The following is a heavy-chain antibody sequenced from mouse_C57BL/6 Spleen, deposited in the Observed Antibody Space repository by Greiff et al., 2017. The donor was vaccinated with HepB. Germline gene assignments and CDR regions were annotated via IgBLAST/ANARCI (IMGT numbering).Heavy chain of an antibody. Sequence: EVKLVESGGGLVQPKGSLKLSCAASGFSFNTYAMNWVRQAPGKGLEWVARIRSKSNNYATYYADSVKDRFTISRDDSESMLYLQMNNLKTEDTAMYYCVREDSNYLYFDYWGQGTTLTVSS. J-gene: IGHJ2*01. CDR3: VREDSNYLYFDY. V-gene: IGHV10-1*01. D-gene: IGHD2-5*01. CDR2: IRSKSNNYAT. CDR1: GFSFNTYA.